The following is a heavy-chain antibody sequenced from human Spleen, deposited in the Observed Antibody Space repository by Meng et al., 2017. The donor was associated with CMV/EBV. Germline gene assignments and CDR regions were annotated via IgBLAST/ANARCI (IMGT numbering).Heavy chain of an antibody. CDR1: GLTFSDYY. Sequence: GESLKISCAASGLTFSDYYMSWIRQAPGKGLEWVSYISSSGSTIYYADSVKGRFTISRDNAKNSLYLQMNSLRAEDTAVYYCARDTPDSGSYYASYYYYGMDVWGQGTTVTVSS. V-gene: IGHV3-11*01. CDR2: ISSSGSTI. J-gene: IGHJ6*02. CDR3: ARDTPDSGSYYASYYYYGMDV. D-gene: IGHD1-26*01.